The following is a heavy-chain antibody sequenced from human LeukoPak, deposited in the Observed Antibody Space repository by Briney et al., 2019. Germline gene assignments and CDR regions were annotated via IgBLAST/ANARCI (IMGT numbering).Heavy chain of an antibody. V-gene: IGHV3-23*01. CDR3: AKDPVWNPSYYSYYMDV. CDR1: GFTFSSYA. J-gene: IGHJ6*03. CDR2: ISGSGGST. D-gene: IGHD1-1*01. Sequence: GGSLRLSCAASGFTFSSYAMSWVRQAPGKGLEWVSAISGSGGSTYYADSVKGRFTISRDNSKNTLYLQMNSLRAEDTAVYYCAKDPVWNPSYYSYYMDVWGKGTTVTVSS.